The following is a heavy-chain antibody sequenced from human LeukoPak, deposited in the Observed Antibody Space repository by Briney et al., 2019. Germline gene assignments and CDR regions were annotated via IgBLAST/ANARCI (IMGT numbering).Heavy chain of an antibody. CDR3: ARATVARDTASDY. V-gene: IGHV3-21*01. Sequence: KSGGSLRLSCAASGFTFSGYSMNWVRQAPGKGLEWVSSISSSSSYIYYADSVKGRFTISRDNAKNSLYLQMNSLRAEDTAVYYCARATVARDTASDYWGQGTLVTVSS. J-gene: IGHJ4*02. CDR2: ISSSSSYI. CDR1: GFTFSGYS. D-gene: IGHD4-23*01.